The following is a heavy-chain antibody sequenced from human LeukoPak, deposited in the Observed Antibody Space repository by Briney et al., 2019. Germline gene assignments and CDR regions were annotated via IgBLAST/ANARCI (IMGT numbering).Heavy chain of an antibody. V-gene: IGHV3-23*01. D-gene: IGHD2-15*01. CDR2: ISGSGGST. J-gene: IGHJ6*03. CDR1: GFTFSSYA. CDR3: AKGSRDIVVVVAATPRFYMDV. Sequence: GGSLRLSCAASGFTFSSYAMSWVRQAPGKGLEWVSAISGSGGSTYYADSVKGRFTISRDNSKNTLYLQMNSLRAEDTAVYYCAKGSRDIVVVVAATPRFYMDVWGKGTTVTVSS.